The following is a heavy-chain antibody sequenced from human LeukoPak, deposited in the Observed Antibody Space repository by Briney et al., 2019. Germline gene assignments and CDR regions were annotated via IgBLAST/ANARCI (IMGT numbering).Heavy chain of an antibody. CDR3: AKRVQPNAGPFHR. D-gene: IGHD2/OR15-2a*01. V-gene: IGHV3-23*01. CDR1: GFTFSGSS. CDR2: ISGRGDKT. Sequence: VQPAGSLSLSCAGSGFTFSGSSMNWVRQVPGKGLEGVSGISGRGDKTYYADSVKGRFTTSRDNSKNTLRLQMNSLRYEDTAVYFCAKRVQPNAGPFHRWGRGTLASVSS. J-gene: IGHJ5*02.